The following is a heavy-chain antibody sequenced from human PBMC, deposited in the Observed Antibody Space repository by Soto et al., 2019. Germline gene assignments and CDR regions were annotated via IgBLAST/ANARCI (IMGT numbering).Heavy chain of an antibody. V-gene: IGHV4-30-2*01. CDR3: ARQKVSRFYGEVDFFDY. CDR1: GGSISSGGYS. CDR2: IYHSGST. D-gene: IGHD4-17*01. Sequence: TSETLSLTCAVSGGSISSGGYSWSWIRQPPGKGLEWIGYIYHSGSTYYNPSLKSRVTISIDTSNKHLSLHLSSVTAADTAVYYCARQKVSRFYGEVDFFDYWGLGTLVTVSS. J-gene: IGHJ4*02.